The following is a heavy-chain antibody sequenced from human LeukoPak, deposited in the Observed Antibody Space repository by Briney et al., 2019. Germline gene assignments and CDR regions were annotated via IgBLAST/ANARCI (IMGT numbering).Heavy chain of an antibody. CDR3: ARTVVIDYEFDY. CDR2: IIPIFGTA. J-gene: IGHJ4*02. V-gene: IGHV1-69*13. Sequence: GASVKVSFKASGGTFSIYAISWVRQAPGQGLEWMGGIIPIFGTANYAQKFQGRVTITADESTSTAYMELSSLRSEDTAVYYCARTVVIDYEFDYWGQGTLVTVSS. CDR1: GGTFSIYA. D-gene: IGHD4-17*01.